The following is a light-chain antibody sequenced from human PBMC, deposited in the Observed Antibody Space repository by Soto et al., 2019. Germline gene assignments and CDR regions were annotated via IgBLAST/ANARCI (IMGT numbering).Light chain of an antibody. Sequence: QSVLTQPASVSGSPGQSITISCTGTSSDVGGYNCVSWYQQHPGKAPQLMIYEVSNRPSGVSNRFSGSKSGNTASLTISGLQAEDEADYYCSSYTRSTALVFGGGTQLTVL. CDR3: SSYTRSTALV. V-gene: IGLV2-14*01. CDR1: SSDVGGYNC. CDR2: EVS. J-gene: IGLJ2*01.